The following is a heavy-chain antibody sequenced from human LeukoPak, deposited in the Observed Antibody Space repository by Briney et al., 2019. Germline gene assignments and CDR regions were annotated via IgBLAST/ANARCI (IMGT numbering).Heavy chain of an antibody. Sequence: ASVKVSCKASGYTFTSYYMHWVRQAPGQGLEWMGIINPSGGSTSYAQKSQGRVTMTRDMSTSTVYMELSSLRSEDTAVYYCARDRSYYYDSSGYLPGDIWGQGTMVTVSS. CDR1: GYTFTSYY. CDR3: ARDRSYYYDSSGYLPGDI. J-gene: IGHJ3*02. CDR2: INPSGGST. D-gene: IGHD3-22*01. V-gene: IGHV1-46*01.